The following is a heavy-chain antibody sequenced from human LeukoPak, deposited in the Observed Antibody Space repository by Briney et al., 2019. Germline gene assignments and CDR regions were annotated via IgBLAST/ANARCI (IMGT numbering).Heavy chain of an antibody. CDR2: ISWNSGSI. D-gene: IGHD3-10*01. CDR3: AKETMVRGVRHFDY. CDR1: GFTFDDYA. J-gene: IGHJ4*02. V-gene: IGHV3-9*03. Sequence: GRSLRLSCAASGFTFDDYAMHWVRHAPGKGLEWVSGISWNSGSIGYADSVKGRFTISRDNAKNSLYLQMNSLRAEDMALYYCAKETMVRGVRHFDYWGQGTLVTVSS.